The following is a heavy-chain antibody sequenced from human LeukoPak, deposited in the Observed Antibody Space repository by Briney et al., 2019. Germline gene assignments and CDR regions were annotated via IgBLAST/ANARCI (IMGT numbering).Heavy chain of an antibody. Sequence: SQTLSLTCAVSGGSISSGGYSWSWIRQPPGKGLEWIGFVFSSGSSNYNPSLRSRITISVDTSKNQFSLKLTSVTAADTAVYYCARSEYSSSKYYYGMDVWGQGTTVTVSS. CDR1: GGSISSGGYS. V-gene: IGHV4-30-4*07. D-gene: IGHD6-6*01. CDR2: VFSSGSS. J-gene: IGHJ6*02. CDR3: ARSEYSSSKYYYGMDV.